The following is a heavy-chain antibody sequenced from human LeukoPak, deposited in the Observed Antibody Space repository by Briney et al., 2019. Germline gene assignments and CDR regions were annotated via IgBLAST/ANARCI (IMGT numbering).Heavy chain of an antibody. D-gene: IGHD3-22*01. V-gene: IGHV1-3*03. J-gene: IGHJ3*02. Sequence: ASVKVSCKASGYTFTRYGITWVRQAPGQRLEWMGWINAGNGNTKYSQEFQGRVTITRDTSASTAYMELSSLRSEDMAVYYCARPSEGYYCDSSGYYGAPRGAFDIWGQGTMVTVSS. CDR3: ARPSEGYYCDSSGYYGAPRGAFDI. CDR2: INAGNGNT. CDR1: GYTFTRYG.